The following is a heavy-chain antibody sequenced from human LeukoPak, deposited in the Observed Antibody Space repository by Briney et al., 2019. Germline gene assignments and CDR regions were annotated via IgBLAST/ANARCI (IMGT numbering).Heavy chain of an antibody. V-gene: IGHV1-69*04. D-gene: IGHD1-7*01. CDR3: ARSMGITGTTGYFQH. J-gene: IGHJ1*01. CDR2: IIPIFGIA. CDR1: GGTFSSYA. Sequence: ASVKVSCKASGGTFSSYAISWVRQAPEQGLEWMGRIIPIFGIANYAQKFQGRVTITADKSTSTAYMELSSLRSEDTAVYYCARSMGITGTTGYFQHWGQGTLVTVSS.